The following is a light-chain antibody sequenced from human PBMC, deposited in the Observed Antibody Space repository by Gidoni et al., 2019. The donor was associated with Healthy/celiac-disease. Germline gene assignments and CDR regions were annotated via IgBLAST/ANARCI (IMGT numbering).Light chain of an antibody. CDR3: QQYYGTPIT. CDR2: WAS. Sequence: DIVMTQSPDSLAVSLGERPTINCKSSQSILYSSNNKNYLAWYQQKPGQPPKLLIYWASTRESGVPDRFSGSGSGTDFTLTSSSLQAEDVAVYYCQQYYGTPITFGQGTRLEIK. J-gene: IGKJ5*01. CDR1: QSILYSSNNKNY. V-gene: IGKV4-1*01.